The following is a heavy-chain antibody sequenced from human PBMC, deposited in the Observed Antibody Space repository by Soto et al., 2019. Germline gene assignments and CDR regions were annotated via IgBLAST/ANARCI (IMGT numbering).Heavy chain of an antibody. J-gene: IGHJ4*02. D-gene: IGHD3-22*01. CDR2: IYWNDDK. Sequence: QITLKESGPTLVKPTQTLTLTCTFSGFSLSTSGVGVGWIRQPPGKALEWLALIYWNDDKRYSPSLKSRLTMTKDTSKNQVVLTMTNMDPVDTATYYCAHRGRGGYYDSSGYSYYFDYWGQGTLVTVSS. V-gene: IGHV2-5*01. CDR1: GFSLSTSGVG. CDR3: AHRGRGGYYDSSGYSYYFDY.